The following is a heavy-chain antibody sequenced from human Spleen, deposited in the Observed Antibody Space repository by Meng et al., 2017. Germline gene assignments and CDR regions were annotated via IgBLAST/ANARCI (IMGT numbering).Heavy chain of an antibody. J-gene: IGHJ3*02. CDR1: GGSFSGYY. CDR3: ARAQQKRWLQLRAFDI. Sequence: SETLSLTCAVYGGSFSGYYWSWIRQPPGKGLEWIGEISHSGSTNYNPSLKSRVTISVDTSKNQFSLKLTSVTAADTAVYYCARAQQKRWLQLRAFDIWGQGTMVTVSS. D-gene: IGHD5-24*01. V-gene: IGHV4-34*01. CDR2: ISHSGST.